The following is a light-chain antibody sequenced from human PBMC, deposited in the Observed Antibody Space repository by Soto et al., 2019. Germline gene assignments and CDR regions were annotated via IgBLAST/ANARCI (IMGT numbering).Light chain of an antibody. Sequence: DIVMTQSPDSLAVSLGERATINCKSSQSVLYSSNNKNYLAWYQQKPGQPPKLLIYWASTRESGVPDRFSGSGSGTDFTLTIISLQDEDVACYYCQQYYSTPPTFGQGTKVEIK. J-gene: IGKJ1*01. CDR3: QQYYSTPPT. CDR2: WAS. CDR1: QSVLYSSNNKNY. V-gene: IGKV4-1*01.